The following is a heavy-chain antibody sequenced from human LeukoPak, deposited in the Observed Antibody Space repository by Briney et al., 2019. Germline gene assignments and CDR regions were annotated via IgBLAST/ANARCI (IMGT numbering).Heavy chain of an antibody. D-gene: IGHD3-10*01. J-gene: IGHJ4*02. V-gene: IGHV3-23*01. CDR3: AKDLSRGSGRYFDY. CDR2: IIGSGGST. CDR1: GFTFSSYA. Sequence: GGSLRLSCAASGFTFSSYAMSCVRQAPGKGLEWVSAIIGSGGSTYYADSVKGRFTISRDNSKNTLYLQMNSLRAEDTAVYYCAKDLSRGSGRYFDYWGQGTLVTVSS.